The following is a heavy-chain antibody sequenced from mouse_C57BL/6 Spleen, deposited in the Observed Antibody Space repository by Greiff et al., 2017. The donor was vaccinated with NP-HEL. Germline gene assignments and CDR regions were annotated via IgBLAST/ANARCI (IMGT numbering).Heavy chain of an antibody. V-gene: IGHV5-17*01. CDR1: GFTFSDYG. J-gene: IGHJ2*01. D-gene: IGHD1-1*01. CDR3: ARHGGYGSSLYYFDY. CDR2: ISSGSSTI. Sequence: EVKLVESGGGLVKPGGSLKLSCAASGFTFSDYGMHWVRQAPEKGLEWVAYISSGSSTIYYADTVKGRFTISRDNAKNTLFLQMTSLRSEDTAMYYCARHGGYGSSLYYFDYWGQGTTLTVSS.